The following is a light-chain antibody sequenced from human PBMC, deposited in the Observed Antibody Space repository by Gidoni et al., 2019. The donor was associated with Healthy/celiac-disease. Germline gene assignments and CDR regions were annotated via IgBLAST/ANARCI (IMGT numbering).Light chain of an antibody. CDR3: QNRGNWPPYT. CDR1: QSLSSY. CDR2: DAS. Sequence: EIVLTQSPATLSLNPGERATLTCRASQSLSSYLDWYQQKPGPAPRLLIYDASNRATGIPARFSGSGSGTYFALTISSPELEDFAVYYCQNRGNWPPYTFXQXTKLEIK. V-gene: IGKV3-11*01. J-gene: IGKJ2*01.